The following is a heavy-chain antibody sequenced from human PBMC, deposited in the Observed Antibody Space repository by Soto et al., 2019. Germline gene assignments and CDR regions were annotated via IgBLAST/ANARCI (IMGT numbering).Heavy chain of an antibody. V-gene: IGHV4-59*08. CDR3: VRQGIGDLHGLVDV. Sequence: QVQLQQSGPGLVKPSETLSLTCTVSSGPSRSHNWGWIRQPPGGGLEWIGYIYHTGDTSYNPSLSSSVTISANTSTNHISLTLRSVTAADTAVYYCVRQGIGDLHGLVDVWGQGTRVSVTS. J-gene: IGHJ6*02. D-gene: IGHD3-10*01. CDR2: IYHTGDT. CDR1: SGPSRSHN.